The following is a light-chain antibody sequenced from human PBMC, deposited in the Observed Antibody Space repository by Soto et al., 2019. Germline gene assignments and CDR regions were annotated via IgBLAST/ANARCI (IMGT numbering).Light chain of an antibody. V-gene: IGKV1-39*01. CDR2: AAS. CDR3: QKSYSTPIT. Sequence: DIEMNQSPSSLSESVGGRGTVSCRASQSISSDLNWYQQKPGKDSKLLIYAASSLQSGVPSRFSGSGSGTDFTLTISSLQPEDFATYYCQKSYSTPITFGKGKRLAIK. CDR1: QSISSD. J-gene: IGKJ5*01.